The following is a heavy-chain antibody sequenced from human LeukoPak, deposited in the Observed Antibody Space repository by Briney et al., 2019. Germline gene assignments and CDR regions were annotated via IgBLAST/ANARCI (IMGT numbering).Heavy chain of an antibody. D-gene: IGHD3-9*01. CDR2: IYSSGST. V-gene: IGHV4-59*01. J-gene: IGHJ3*02. Sequence: SETLPLTRTVSGGSISSYYWSWIRQPPGKGLEWIGYIYSSGSTNYNPSLKSRVTISVDTSKNQFSLKLSSVTAADTAVYYCARVVGGNFDWLLSVSYAFYIWGPGTMVTVSS. CDR1: GGSISSYY. CDR3: ARVVGGNFDWLLSVSYAFYI.